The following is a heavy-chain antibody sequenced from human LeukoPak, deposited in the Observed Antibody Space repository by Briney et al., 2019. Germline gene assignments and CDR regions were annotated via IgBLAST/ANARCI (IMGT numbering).Heavy chain of an antibody. D-gene: IGHD4-23*01. V-gene: IGHV3-15*05. CDR1: GFTFSRAW. CDR2: IKTKPEGGTT. Sequence: GGSLRLSCAASGFTFSRAWMIWVRQAPGKGLEWVARIKTKPEGGTTDYAAPVKGRFTISRDDSKNTLYLQMNSLKTEDTAVYYCTSSGSRWDYFDYWGQGTLATVSS. J-gene: IGHJ4*02. CDR3: TSSGSRWDYFDY.